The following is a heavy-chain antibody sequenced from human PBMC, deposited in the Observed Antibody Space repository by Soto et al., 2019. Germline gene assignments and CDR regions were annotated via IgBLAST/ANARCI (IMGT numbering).Heavy chain of an antibody. Sequence: EVQLVESGGGLVQPGGSLRLSCAASGFTFSTYWMTWVRRPPGKGLEWVANLDQDGSERYYVDSVRGRFTISRDNAKNSLALEINSLRAEDTGVYYCVCGGNFFVYWGQGTLVTVSP. CDR1: GFTFSTYW. J-gene: IGHJ4*02. D-gene: IGHD3-16*01. V-gene: IGHV3-7*01. CDR2: LDQDGSER. CDR3: VCGGNFFVY.